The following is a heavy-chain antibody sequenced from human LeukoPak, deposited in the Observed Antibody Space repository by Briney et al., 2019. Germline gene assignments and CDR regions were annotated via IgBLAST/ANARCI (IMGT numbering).Heavy chain of an antibody. CDR1: GFTFSSYA. D-gene: IGHD3-22*01. CDR2: ISGSGGST. CDR3: AKDRYYDRYGPED. Sequence: GGSLRLSCAASGFTFSSYAMSWVRQAPGKGLEWVSAISGSGGSTYYADSVKGRFTISRDNSKNTLYQQMNSLRAEDTAVYYCAKDRYYDRYGPEDWGQGTLVTVSS. J-gene: IGHJ4*02. V-gene: IGHV3-23*01.